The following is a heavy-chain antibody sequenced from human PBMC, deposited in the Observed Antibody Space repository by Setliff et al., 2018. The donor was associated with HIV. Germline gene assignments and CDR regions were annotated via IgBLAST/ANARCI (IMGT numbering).Heavy chain of an antibody. CDR1: GYTFTRNG. J-gene: IGHJ6*03. CDR2: ISAYNGNT. Sequence: ASVKVSCKASGYTFTRNGISWVRQAPGQGLEWMGWISAYNGNTNYAQKLQGRVTMTTDTSTSTAYMELRSLRCDHTAVYYCARARITMVRGVHRRGDYYYYMDVWGQGTTVTVSS. V-gene: IGHV1-18*01. CDR3: ARARITMVRGVHRRGDYYYYMDV. D-gene: IGHD3-10*01.